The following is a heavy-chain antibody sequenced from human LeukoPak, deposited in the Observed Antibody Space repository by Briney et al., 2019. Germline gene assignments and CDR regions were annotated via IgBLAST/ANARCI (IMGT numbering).Heavy chain of an antibody. CDR1: GFTFSSYG. D-gene: IGHD3-9*01. CDR2: IRYDGSNK. CDR3: ARVTSMDYDILTDI. V-gene: IGHV3-30*02. Sequence: GGSLRLSCAASGFTFSSYGMHWVRQAPGKGLEWVAFIRYDGSNKYYADSVKGRFTISRDNSKNTLYLQMNSLRAEDTAVYYCARVTSMDYDILTDIWGQGTMVTVSS. J-gene: IGHJ3*02.